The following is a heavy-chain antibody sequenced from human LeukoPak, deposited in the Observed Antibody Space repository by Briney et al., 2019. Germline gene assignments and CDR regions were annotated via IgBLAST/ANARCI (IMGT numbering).Heavy chain of an antibody. V-gene: IGHV4-59*01. CDR1: GGSFSGYY. CDR3: ARISSSNWYNERGAFDV. CDR2: VYYTGST. J-gene: IGHJ3*01. Sequence: SETLSLTCAVYGGSFSGYYWSWVRQPPGKGLEWIGFVYYTGSTNYSPSLKSRVTISVDTSKNQFSLKLRSVTAADTAVYYCARISSSNWYNERGAFDVWGQGTMVTVSS. D-gene: IGHD6-13*01.